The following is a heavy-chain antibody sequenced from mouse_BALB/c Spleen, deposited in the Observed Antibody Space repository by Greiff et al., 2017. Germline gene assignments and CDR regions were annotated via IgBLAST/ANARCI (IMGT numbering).Heavy chain of an antibody. J-gene: IGHJ2*01. CDR2: ISSGGST. CDR1: GFTFSSYA. Sequence: EVQVVESGGGLVKPGGSLKLSCAASGFTFSSYAMSWVRQTPEKRLEWVASISSGGSTYYPDSVKGRFTISRDNARNILYLQMSSLRSEDTAMYYCARGGISYFDYWGQGTTLTVSS. CDR3: ARGGISYFDY. V-gene: IGHV5-6-5*01.